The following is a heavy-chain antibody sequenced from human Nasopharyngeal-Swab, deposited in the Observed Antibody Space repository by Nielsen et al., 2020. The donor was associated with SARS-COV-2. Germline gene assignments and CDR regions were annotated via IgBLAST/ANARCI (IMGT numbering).Heavy chain of an antibody. CDR2: ISWNSGSM. J-gene: IGHJ6*02. CDR1: GFTFDDYA. Sequence: GGSLRLSCAASGFTFDDYAMHWVRQAPGKGLEWVSGISWNSGSMGYADSVKGRFTISRDNAKNSLYLQMNSLRAEDTALYYCAKDHYYGSGSYYRGVGYYYGMDVWGQGTTVTVSS. D-gene: IGHD3-10*01. CDR3: AKDHYYGSGSYYRGVGYYYGMDV. V-gene: IGHV3-9*01.